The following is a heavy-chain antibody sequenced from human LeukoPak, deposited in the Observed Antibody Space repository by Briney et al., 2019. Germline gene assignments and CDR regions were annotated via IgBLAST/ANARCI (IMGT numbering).Heavy chain of an antibody. CDR3: ARALEGDQ. Sequence: ASVKVSCKASAYTFASYDTNWVRQAAGQGLEWMGWMSLNSGNIGYAQKFQGRITMTRNTSITTAYMELSSLRSEDTAVYYCARALEGDQWGQGTLVTVSS. D-gene: IGHD5-24*01. J-gene: IGHJ5*02. CDR2: MSLNSGNI. CDR1: AYTFASYD. V-gene: IGHV1-8*01.